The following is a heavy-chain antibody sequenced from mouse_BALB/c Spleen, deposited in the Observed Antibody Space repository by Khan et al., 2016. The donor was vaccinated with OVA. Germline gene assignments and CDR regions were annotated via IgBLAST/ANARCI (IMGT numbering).Heavy chain of an antibody. Sequence: EVQLQESGGGLVKPGGSLKLSCAASGFTFSSYTMSWVRQTPEKRLEWVATICSGGDNTYYPDSLKGRFTISRDNAKNNLYLQMGSLRSEDTAWYYWAGSNEGAFAYWGQGTLVTVSA. CDR3: AGSNEGAFAY. J-gene: IGHJ3*01. D-gene: IGHD6-1*01. CDR1: GFTFSSYT. CDR2: ICSGGDNT. V-gene: IGHV5-9*03.